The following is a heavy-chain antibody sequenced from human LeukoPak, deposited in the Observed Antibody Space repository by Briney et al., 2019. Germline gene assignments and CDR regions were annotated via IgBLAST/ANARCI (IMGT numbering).Heavy chain of an antibody. J-gene: IGHJ5*02. CDR1: GGSFSGYY. Sequence: SETLSLACAVYGGSFSGYYWSWIRQPPGKGLEWIGEINHSGSTNYNPSLKSRVTISVDTSKNQFSLKLSSVTPEDTAVYYCARRLTQYDCFDPWGQGILVTVSS. CDR2: INHSGST. CDR3: ARRLTQYDCFDP. D-gene: IGHD2-2*01. V-gene: IGHV4-34*01.